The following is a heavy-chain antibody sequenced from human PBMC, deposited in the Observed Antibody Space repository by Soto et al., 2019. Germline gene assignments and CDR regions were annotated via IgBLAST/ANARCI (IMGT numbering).Heavy chain of an antibody. CDR1: GGTFSSYT. CDR2: IIPILGIA. J-gene: IGHJ6*03. D-gene: IGHD2-2*01. CDR3: ARDYCSSTSCPDYYYYYYMDV. Sequence: ASVKVSCKASGGTFSSYTISWVRQAPGQGLEWMGRIIPILGIANYAQKFQGRVTITADKSTSTAYMELSSLRSEDTAVYYCARDYCSSTSCPDYYYYYYMDVWGKGTTVTVS. V-gene: IGHV1-69*04.